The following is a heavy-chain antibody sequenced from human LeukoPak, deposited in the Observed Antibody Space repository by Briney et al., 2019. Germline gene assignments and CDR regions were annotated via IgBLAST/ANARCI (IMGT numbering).Heavy chain of an antibody. CDR2: INPNSGGT. Sequence: GASVKVSCKASGYTFTGYYMHWVRQAPGQGLEWMGRINPNSGGTNYAQKFQGRVTMTRDTSISTAYMELSRLRSDDTAVYYCARGGELRSFFRGFDPWGQGTLVTVSS. V-gene: IGHV1-2*06. CDR3: ARGGELRSFFRGFDP. D-gene: IGHD1-26*01. J-gene: IGHJ5*02. CDR1: GYTFTGYY.